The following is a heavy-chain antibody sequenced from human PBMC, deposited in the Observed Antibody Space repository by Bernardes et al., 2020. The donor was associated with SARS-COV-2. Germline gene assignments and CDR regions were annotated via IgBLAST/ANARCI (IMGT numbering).Heavy chain of an antibody. CDR2: IYTSGTT. CDR1: GGSISIYY. Sequence: SETLSLTCTVSGGSISIYYWSWIRQPAGKGLEWIGRIYTSGTTNYNPSLKSRVTMSIDTSKNQFSLKVRSVTAADTAVYYCVRSGNRYGFEFDYWGRGTLVTVSS. V-gene: IGHV4-4*07. D-gene: IGHD5-18*01. CDR3: VRSGNRYGFEFDY. J-gene: IGHJ4*02.